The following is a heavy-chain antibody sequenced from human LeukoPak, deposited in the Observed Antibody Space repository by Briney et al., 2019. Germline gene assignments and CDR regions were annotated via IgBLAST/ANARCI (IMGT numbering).Heavy chain of an antibody. D-gene: IGHD3-22*01. Sequence: ASVKVSCKASGYTFTGYYMHWVRQAPGQGLEWMGWINPNSGGTNYAQKFQGRVTMTRDTSISTAYMELSRLRSDGTAVYYCARAYYYDSSGYYYDYWGQGTLVTVSS. CDR1: GYTFTGYY. CDR2: INPNSGGT. CDR3: ARAYYYDSSGYYYDY. J-gene: IGHJ4*02. V-gene: IGHV1-2*02.